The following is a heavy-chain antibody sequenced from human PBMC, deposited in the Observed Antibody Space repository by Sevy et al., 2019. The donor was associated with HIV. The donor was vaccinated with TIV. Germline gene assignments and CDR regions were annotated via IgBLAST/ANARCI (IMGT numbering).Heavy chain of an antibody. CDR2: IYSGGST. CDR1: GFTVSSNY. D-gene: IGHD3-10*01. CDR3: ASHYGSGSYYRHYYYMDV. J-gene: IGHJ6*03. Sequence: GSLRLSCAASGFTVSSNYMSWVRQAPGKGLEWVSVIYSGGSTYDADSVKGRFTISRDNSKNTLYLQMNSLRAEDTAVYYCASHYGSGSYYRHYYYMDVWCKGTTVTVSS. V-gene: IGHV3-53*01.